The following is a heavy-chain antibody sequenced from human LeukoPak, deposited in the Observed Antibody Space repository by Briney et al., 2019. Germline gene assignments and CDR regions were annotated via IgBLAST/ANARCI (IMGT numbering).Heavy chain of an antibody. CDR1: GYIFTSYG. V-gene: IGHV1-18*01. D-gene: IGHD6-13*01. Sequence: GASVKVSCKASGYIFTSYGISWVRQAPGQGLEWMGWISGYNGNTNYAQKFQGRVTMTTDTSTSTVYMELRSLRSDDTAVYYCARDNSSSTRENWGQGTQVTVSS. CDR3: ARDNSSSTREN. J-gene: IGHJ4*02. CDR2: ISGYNGNT.